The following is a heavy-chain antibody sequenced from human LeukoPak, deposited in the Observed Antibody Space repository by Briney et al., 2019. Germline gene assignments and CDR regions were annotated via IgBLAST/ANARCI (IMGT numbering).Heavy chain of an antibody. CDR1: GFSFSTSW. CDR3: VRDNYYNMDV. CDR2: IKSDGRST. Sequence: PGGSLALSCAASGFSFSTSWMHWVRQPPGKGLVWVSRIKSDGRSTTYADSVRGRFTISRDNAQNTLHLQMNSLRVEDTAVYYCVRDNYYNMDVWGQGTTVTVSS. V-gene: IGHV3-74*01. J-gene: IGHJ6*02.